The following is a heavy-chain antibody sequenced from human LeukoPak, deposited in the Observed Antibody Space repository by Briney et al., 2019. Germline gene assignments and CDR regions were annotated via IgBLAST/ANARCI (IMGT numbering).Heavy chain of an antibody. Sequence: GGSLRLSCAASGFTFSSYAMSWVRQAPGKGLEWVSAISSSGGSTYYADSVKGRFTISRDNSKNTLYLQMNSLRAEDTAVYYCAKCSGTDFWSGYGNDYWGQGTLVTVSS. J-gene: IGHJ4*02. V-gene: IGHV3-23*01. CDR2: ISSSGGST. CDR1: GFTFSSYA. D-gene: IGHD3-3*01. CDR3: AKCSGTDFWSGYGNDY.